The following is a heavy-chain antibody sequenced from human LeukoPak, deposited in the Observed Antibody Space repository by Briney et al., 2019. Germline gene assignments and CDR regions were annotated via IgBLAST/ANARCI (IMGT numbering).Heavy chain of an antibody. V-gene: IGHV4-39*01. D-gene: IGHD6-19*01. CDR3: AINSSGWYSDAFDI. CDR2: IYYSGST. Sequence: SETLSLTCTVSGGSISSSSYYWGWIRRPPGKGLEWIGSIYYSGSTYYNPSLKSRVTISVDTSKNQFSLKLSSVTAADTAVYYCAINSSGWYSDAFDIWGQGTMVTVSS. CDR1: GGSISSSSYY. J-gene: IGHJ3*02.